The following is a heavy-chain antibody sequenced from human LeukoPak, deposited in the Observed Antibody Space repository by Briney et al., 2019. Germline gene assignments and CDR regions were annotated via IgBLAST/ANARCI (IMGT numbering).Heavy chain of an antibody. CDR3: ARDRDAAVAYFDY. CDR1: GFTFSSYA. D-gene: IGHD4-23*01. J-gene: IGHJ4*02. Sequence: GGSLRLSCAASGFTFSSYAMSWVRQAPGKGLEWVANIKRDGSEKYYVDSVKGRFTISRDNAKNSLYLQMNSLRAEDTAVYYCARDRDAAVAYFDYWGQGTLVTVSS. CDR2: IKRDGSEK. V-gene: IGHV3-7*01.